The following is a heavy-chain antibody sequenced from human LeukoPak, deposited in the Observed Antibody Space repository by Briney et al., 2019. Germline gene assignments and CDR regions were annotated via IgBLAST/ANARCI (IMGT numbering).Heavy chain of an antibody. CDR3: AREVIPTYYYMDV. V-gene: IGHV1-2*02. J-gene: IGHJ6*03. Sequence: ASVNVSCKASGYTFTDYYVHWVRQAPGQGLEWMGWIKPKIGDTDYAQKFQGRVTLTRDTSISTAYMELSSLRSDDTAVYFCAREVIPTYYYMDVWGKGTTVTVSS. D-gene: IGHD2-2*02. CDR1: GYTFTDYY. CDR2: IKPKIGDT.